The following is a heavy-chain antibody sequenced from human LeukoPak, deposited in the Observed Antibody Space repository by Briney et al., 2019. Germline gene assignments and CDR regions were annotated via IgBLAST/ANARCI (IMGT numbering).Heavy chain of an antibody. CDR1: GFTFSGYG. V-gene: IGHV3-33*01. Sequence: PGGSLRLSCAASGFTFSGYGMHWVRQAPGKGLEWVAVIWYDGSNKYYADSVKGRFTISRDNSKNTLCLQMNSLKAEDTAVYYCARPPMVRGVIITGDDVFDIWGQGTMVTVSS. CDR2: IWYDGSNK. J-gene: IGHJ3*02. D-gene: IGHD3-10*01. CDR3: ARPPMVRGVIITGDDVFDI.